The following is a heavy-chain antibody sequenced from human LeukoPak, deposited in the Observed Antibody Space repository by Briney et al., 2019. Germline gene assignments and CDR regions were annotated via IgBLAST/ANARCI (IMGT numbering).Heavy chain of an antibody. CDR1: GFTFDDYA. V-gene: IGHV3-9*01. CDR3: AKAVDSSGHYYGFDY. CDR2: ITWSSGTV. Sequence: GGSLRLSCAASGFTFDDYAMHWVRQAPGKGLEWVSGITWSSGTVGYGDSVKGRFTISRDNAKNSLYLQTNSLRAEDTALYYCAKAVDSSGHYYGFDYWGQGTLVTVSS. D-gene: IGHD3-22*01. J-gene: IGHJ4*02.